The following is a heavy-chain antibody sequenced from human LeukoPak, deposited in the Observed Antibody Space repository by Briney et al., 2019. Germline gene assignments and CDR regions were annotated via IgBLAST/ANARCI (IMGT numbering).Heavy chain of an antibody. CDR3: ARSRRGSFLVDY. D-gene: IGHD3-10*01. Sequence: SVKVSCKASGGTFSSYAISWVRQAPGQGLEWMGGIIPIFGTANYAQKFQGRVTITTDESTSTAYMELSSLRSEHTAVYYCARSRRGSFLVDYWGQGTLVTVSS. J-gene: IGHJ4*02. CDR1: GGTFSSYA. V-gene: IGHV1-69*05. CDR2: IIPIFGTA.